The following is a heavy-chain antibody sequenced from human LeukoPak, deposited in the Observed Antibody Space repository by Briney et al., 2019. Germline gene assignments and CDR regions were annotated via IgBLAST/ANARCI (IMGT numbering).Heavy chain of an antibody. CDR3: SRILAAAGRWFDP. V-gene: IGHV3-49*03. CDR2: ITSKAYGETR. Sequence: WFRQAPGKGLEWVGFITSKAYGETREYAASVKGRFTLSRDDSQSIAYLQMNSLRTEDTAVYYCSRILAAAGRWFDPWGQGSLVTVPS. D-gene: IGHD6-13*01. J-gene: IGHJ5*02.